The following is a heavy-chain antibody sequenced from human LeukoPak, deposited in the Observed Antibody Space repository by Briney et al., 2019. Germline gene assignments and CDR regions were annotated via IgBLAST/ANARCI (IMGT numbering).Heavy chain of an antibody. CDR2: IYYSGST. Sequence: PGGSLRLSCAASGFTFSNYAMRWARQAPGKGLEGVGYIYYSGSTNYNPSLKSRVTISVDTSKNQFSLKLSSVTAADTAVYYCARASIRYFDWAPTVGYFDYWGQGTLVTVSS. J-gene: IGHJ4*02. V-gene: IGHV4-59*01. CDR1: GFTFSNYA. D-gene: IGHD3-9*01. CDR3: ARASIRYFDWAPTVGYFDY.